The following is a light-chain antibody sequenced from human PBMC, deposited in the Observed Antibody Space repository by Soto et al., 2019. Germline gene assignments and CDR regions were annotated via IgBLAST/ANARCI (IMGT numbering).Light chain of an antibody. CDR1: SSDVGGYNY. CDR2: DVT. V-gene: IGLV2-11*01. CDR3: CSYAGNYTYV. Sequence: QSALTQPRSVPGSPGQSVTISCTGTSSDVGGYNYVSWYQQNPGKAPKLMIHDVTKRPSGVPDRFSGSKSGNTASLTNSGLQAEDEADYYCCSYAGNYTYVFGTGTKLTVL. J-gene: IGLJ1*01.